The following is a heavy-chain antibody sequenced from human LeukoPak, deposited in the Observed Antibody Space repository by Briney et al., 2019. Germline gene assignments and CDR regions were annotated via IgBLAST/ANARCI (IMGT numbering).Heavy chain of an antibody. CDR1: GGSINSSSYN. J-gene: IGHJ5*02. CDR2: VYYSGLT. V-gene: IGHV4-39*07. D-gene: IGHD2-2*01. Sequence: RPSETLSLTCTVSGGSINSSSYNWGWIRQPPTRGPEWLASVYYSGLTYYNSSLKTRVTISVDTSKNQFSLKLRSVTAADTAVYYCASGGYCSTTSCYPNWFDPWGQGTLVTVSS. CDR3: ASGGYCSTTSCYPNWFDP.